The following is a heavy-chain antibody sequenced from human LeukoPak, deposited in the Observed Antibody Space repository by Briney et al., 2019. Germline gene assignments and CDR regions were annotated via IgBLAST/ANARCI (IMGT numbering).Heavy chain of an antibody. Sequence: GSLRLSCAASGFTFSSYEMNWVRQAPGKGLEGLSYISSSGSTIYYADSVKGGFTISRDNAKNSLYLQMNSLRAEDTAVYYCARMYYDILTGYYRQTAFDIWGQGTMVTVSS. CDR3: ARMYYDILTGYYRQTAFDI. CDR2: ISSSGSTI. J-gene: IGHJ3*02. CDR1: GFTFSSYE. D-gene: IGHD3-9*01. V-gene: IGHV3-48*03.